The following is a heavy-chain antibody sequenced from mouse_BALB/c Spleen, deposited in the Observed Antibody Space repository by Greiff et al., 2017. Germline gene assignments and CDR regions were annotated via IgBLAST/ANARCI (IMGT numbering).Heavy chain of an antibody. CDR3: ARTITTVVAPVFDY. J-gene: IGHJ2*01. Sequence: QVQLQQPGAELVKPGASVKLSCKASGYTFTSYWMHWVKQRPGQGLEWIGEINPSNGRTNYNEKFKSKATLTVDKSSSTAYMQLSSLTSEDSAVYYCARTITTVVAPVFDYWGQGTTVTVSS. CDR2: INPSNGRT. CDR1: GYTFTSYW. V-gene: IGHV1S81*02. D-gene: IGHD1-1*01.